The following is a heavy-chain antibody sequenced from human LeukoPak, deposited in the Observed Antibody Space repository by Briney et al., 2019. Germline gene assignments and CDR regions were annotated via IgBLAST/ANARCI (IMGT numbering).Heavy chain of an antibody. CDR1: GYTFTGYY. CDR2: INPNSGGT. J-gene: IGHJ4*02. D-gene: IGHD1-7*01. V-gene: IGHV1-2*02. CDR3: ARDLDWNYPNSEYYFDY. Sequence: ASVKVSCKASGYTFTGYYMHWVRQAPGQGLEWMGWINPNSGGTNYAQKFQGRVTMTRDTSISTAYMELSRLRSDDTAVYYCARDLDWNYPNSEYYFDYWGRGTLVTVSS.